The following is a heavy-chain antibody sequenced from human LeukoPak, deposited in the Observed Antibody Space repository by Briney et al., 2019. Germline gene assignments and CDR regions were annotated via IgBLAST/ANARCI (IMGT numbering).Heavy chain of an antibody. J-gene: IGHJ4*02. CDR1: GFTFSSYS. D-gene: IGHD3-22*01. CDR3: AKGTGGYYGPFDS. CDR2: ISSSSITI. V-gene: IGHV3-48*04. Sequence: PGGSLRLSCAASGFTFSSYSLNWVRQAPGKGLEWVSFISSSSITIYYADSVKGRFTISRDNAENSLFLQMNSLRPEDTALYYCAKGTGGYYGPFDSWGQGTLVTVSS.